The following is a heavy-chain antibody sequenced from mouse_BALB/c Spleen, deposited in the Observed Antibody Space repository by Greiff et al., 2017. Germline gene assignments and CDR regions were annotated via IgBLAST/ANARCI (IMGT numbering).Heavy chain of an antibody. Sequence: VQLKESGAELVKPGASVKLSCTASGFNIKDTYMHWVKQRPEQGLEWIGRIDPANGNTKYDPKFQGKATITADTSSNTAYLQLSSLTSEDTAVYYCARDGSSFFDDWGQGTTLTVSS. CDR3: ARDGSSFFDD. V-gene: IGHV14-3*02. CDR2: IDPANGNT. D-gene: IGHD1-1*01. CDR1: GFNIKDTY. J-gene: IGHJ2*01.